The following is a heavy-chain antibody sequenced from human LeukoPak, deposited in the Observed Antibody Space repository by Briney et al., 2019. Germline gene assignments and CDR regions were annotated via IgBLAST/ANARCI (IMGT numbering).Heavy chain of an antibody. Sequence: GGSLRLSCAASGFTVNTNYMTWVRQAPGKGLEWVSVIYNGDVTYYADSVKGRFTISRDNSKNTVYLHMSTVRVEDTAVYYCARDVETATFSFGFWGQGTLVTVSS. D-gene: IGHD5-18*01. J-gene: IGHJ4*02. V-gene: IGHV3-66*01. CDR3: ARDVETATFSFGF. CDR2: IYNGDVT. CDR1: GFTVNTNY.